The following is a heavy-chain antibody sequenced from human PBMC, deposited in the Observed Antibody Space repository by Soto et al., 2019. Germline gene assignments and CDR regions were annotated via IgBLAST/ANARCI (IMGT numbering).Heavy chain of an antibody. CDR1: GVSVTGDADF. CDR2: IFNSRQT. J-gene: IGHJ6*02. V-gene: IGHV4-39*01. Sequence: QLHLEESGPTLVRASGTLSLTCSVSGVSVTGDADFWGWIRQFPGQGLGWIGTIFNSRQTFYNEFLRSRVTISEDPSHNQFSLRLTSVTAADTAVYCCAKYKSRSSSFRPDLDVWGQGTKVTV. D-gene: IGHD6-6*01. CDR3: AKYKSRSSSFRPDLDV.